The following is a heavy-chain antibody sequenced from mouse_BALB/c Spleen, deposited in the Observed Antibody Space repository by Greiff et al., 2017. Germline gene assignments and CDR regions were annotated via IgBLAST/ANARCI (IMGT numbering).Heavy chain of an antibody. Sequence: EVQRVESGPGLVKPSQSLSLTCTVTGYSITSDYAWNWIRQFPGNKLEWMGYISYSGSTSYNPSLKSRISITRDTSKNQFFLQLNSVTTEDTATYYCARGVLRFSYFDYWGQGTTLTVSS. V-gene: IGHV3-2*02. CDR2: ISYSGST. J-gene: IGHJ2*01. CDR3: ARGVLRFSYFDY. CDR1: GYSITSDYA. D-gene: IGHD1-1*01.